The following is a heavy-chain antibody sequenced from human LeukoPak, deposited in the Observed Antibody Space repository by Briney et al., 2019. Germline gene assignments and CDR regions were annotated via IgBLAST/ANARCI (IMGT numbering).Heavy chain of an antibody. CDR1: GFTFNIYA. J-gene: IGHJ4*02. D-gene: IGHD6-19*01. V-gene: IGHV3-23*01. CDR3: ARSIAVAGTNN. Sequence: GGSLRLSCAASGFTFNIYAMSWVRQAPGKGLEWVSAISGSGGSTYYADSVKGRFTISRDNSKNTLYLQMNSLRAEDTAVYYCARSIAVAGTNNWGQGTLVTVSS. CDR2: ISGSGGST.